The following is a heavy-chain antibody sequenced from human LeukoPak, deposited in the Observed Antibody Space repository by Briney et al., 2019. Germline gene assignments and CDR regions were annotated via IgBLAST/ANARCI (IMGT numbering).Heavy chain of an antibody. CDR1: GYTFTSYG. J-gene: IGHJ4*02. CDR2: ISAYNGNT. V-gene: IGHV1-18*01. Sequence: ALVKVSCKASGYTFTSYGISWVRQAPGQGLEWMGWISAYNGNTNYAQKLQGRVTMTTDTSTSTAYMELRSLRSDDTAVYYCARAGYCSGGSCYSSPFDYWGQGTLVTVSS. D-gene: IGHD2-15*01. CDR3: ARAGYCSGGSCYSSPFDY.